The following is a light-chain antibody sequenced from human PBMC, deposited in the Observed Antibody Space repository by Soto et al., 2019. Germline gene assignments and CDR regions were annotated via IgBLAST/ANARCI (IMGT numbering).Light chain of an antibody. Sequence: QSVLTQSPSASASLGASVKLTCTLSSGHSSYAIAWHQQQPEKGPRYLMKLNSDGSHSKGDGIPDRFSRSSSGAARYLTISRLQSEDQADYCCPPRGTGKEVVSGGGTKLTVL. V-gene: IGLV4-69*01. CDR1: SGHSSYA. J-gene: IGLJ2*01. CDR2: LNSDGSH. CDR3: PPRGTGKEVV.